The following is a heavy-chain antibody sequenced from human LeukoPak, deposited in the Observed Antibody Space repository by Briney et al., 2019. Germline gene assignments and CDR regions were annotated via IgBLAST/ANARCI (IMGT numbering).Heavy chain of an antibody. D-gene: IGHD3-22*01. V-gene: IGHV4-39*01. CDR3: ARSPVITTPAPYYFDY. CDR2: IYYSGST. Sequence: PSETLSLTCTVSGGSISSSRYYWGWIRQPPGKGLEWIGSIYYSGSTYYNPSLKSRVTISVDTSKNQFSLKLSSVTAADTAVYYCARSPVITTPAPYYFDYWGQGTLVTVSS. CDR1: GGSISSSRYY. J-gene: IGHJ4*02.